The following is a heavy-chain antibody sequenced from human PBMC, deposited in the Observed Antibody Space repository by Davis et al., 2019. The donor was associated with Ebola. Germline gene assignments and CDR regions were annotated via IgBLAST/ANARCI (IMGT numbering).Heavy chain of an antibody. J-gene: IGHJ4*02. CDR3: ARGRQQWAYFDY. CDR1: GGSISSYY. V-gene: IGHV4-59*12. D-gene: IGHD1-26*01. CDR2: VYYSGNT. Sequence: MPSETLSLTCTVSGGSISSYYWSWIRQPPGKGLEYIGYVYYSGNTKSNPSLKSRLSISVDTSSNQISLTLNSVTAADTAVYYCARGRQQWAYFDYWGQGILVTVSS.